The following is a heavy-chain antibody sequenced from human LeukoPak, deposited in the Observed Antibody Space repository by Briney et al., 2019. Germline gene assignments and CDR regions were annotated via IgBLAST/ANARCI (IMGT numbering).Heavy chain of an antibody. CDR2: IYTSGST. V-gene: IGHV4-4*07. J-gene: IGHJ4*02. Sequence: SETLSLTCTVSGGSISSYYWSWIRQPAGKGLEWIGRIYTSGSTNYNPSLKSRVTMSVDTSKNQFSLKLSSVTAADTAVYYCAREGLLPPYYYGSGSYFDYWGQGTLVTVSS. CDR3: AREGLLPPYYYGSGSYFDY. CDR1: GGSISSYY. D-gene: IGHD3-10*01.